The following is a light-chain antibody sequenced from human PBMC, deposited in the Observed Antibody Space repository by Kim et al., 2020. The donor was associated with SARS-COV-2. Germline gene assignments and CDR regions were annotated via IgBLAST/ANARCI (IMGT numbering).Light chain of an antibody. Sequence: SVCVGHRVPITCRASKRITTFLNWYQQNPGKAPKLLLSAASTLQDGVPSRFRGSGSGTDFTLTINNLQPEDVASYYCQESYSDPYTFGKGTKLEI. V-gene: IGKV1-39*01. CDR2: AAS. J-gene: IGKJ2*01. CDR3: QESYSDPYT. CDR1: KRITTF.